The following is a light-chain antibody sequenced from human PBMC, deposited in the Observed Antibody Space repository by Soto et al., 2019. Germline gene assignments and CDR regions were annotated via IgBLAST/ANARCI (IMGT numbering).Light chain of an antibody. CDR2: NNN. J-gene: IGLJ3*02. CDR3: AAWDDSLNGWV. CDR1: SSNLGSYT. V-gene: IGLV1-44*01. Sequence: QSVLTQPPSASGTPGQRVTISRSGSSSNLGSYTLNWYQQVPGTAPKLLIYNNNERPSGVPDRFSVSKSGTSASLAISGLQSEDEAEYHCAAWDDSLNGWVFGGGTKLTVL.